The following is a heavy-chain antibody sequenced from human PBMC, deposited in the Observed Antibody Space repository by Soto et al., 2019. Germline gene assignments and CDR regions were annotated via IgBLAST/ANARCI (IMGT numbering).Heavy chain of an antibody. CDR1: GFTFSDYY. Sequence: EVQLVESGGGLVQPGGSLRLSCVASGFTFSDYYMTWVRQTPGKGLEWVANIKQDGSEEHYVDSVKGRFTVSRHNAKISVYLEMNSVSAEDTAVYYCARGRSWVGRGAVDAWGQGTMVTVSS. CDR3: ARGRSWVGRGAVDA. J-gene: IGHJ3*01. D-gene: IGHD1-26*01. V-gene: IGHV3-7*01. CDR2: IKQDGSEE.